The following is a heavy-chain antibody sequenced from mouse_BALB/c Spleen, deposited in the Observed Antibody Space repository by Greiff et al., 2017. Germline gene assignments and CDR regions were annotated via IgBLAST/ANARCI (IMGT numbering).Heavy chain of an antibody. CDR3: ARGHGSRNYFDY. CDR1: GFSLTGYG. J-gene: IGHJ2*01. Sequence: QVQLQQSGPGLVAPSQSLSITCTVSGFSLTGYGVNWVRQPPGKGLEWLGMIWGDGSTDYNSALKSRLSISKDNSKSQVFLKMNSLQTDDTARYYCARGHGSRNYFDYWGQGTTLTVSS. D-gene: IGHD1-1*01. V-gene: IGHV2-6-7*01. CDR2: IWGDGST.